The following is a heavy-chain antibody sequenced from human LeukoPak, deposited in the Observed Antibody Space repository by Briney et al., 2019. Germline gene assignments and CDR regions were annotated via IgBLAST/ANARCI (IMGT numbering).Heavy chain of an antibody. CDR1: GGSFSGYY. CDR2: IYDSGST. Sequence: SETLSLTCAVYGGSFSGYYWSWIRQPPGKGLEWIGYIYDSGSTNYNPSLKSRVTISVDTSKNQFSLKLSSVAAADTAVYYCACLTTADAFDIWGQGTMVTVSS. J-gene: IGHJ3*02. CDR3: ACLTTADAFDI. D-gene: IGHD3-22*01. V-gene: IGHV4-59*01.